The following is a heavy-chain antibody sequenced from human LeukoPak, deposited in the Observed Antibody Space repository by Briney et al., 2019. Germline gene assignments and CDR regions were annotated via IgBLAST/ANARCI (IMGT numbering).Heavy chain of an antibody. V-gene: IGHV4-39*01. CDR3: ALKPAYYDSSGSTDC. J-gene: IGHJ4*02. D-gene: IGHD3-22*01. Sequence: SETLSLTCTVSGRSIISCCYYWGWVRQPPGKGLGWLGSIYYSGSTYSNTALKSPATTSVDASRNQYSLKLSSVTAAYTAVYYCALKPAYYDSSGSTDCWGQGTLVTAS. CDR2: IYYSGST. CDR1: GRSIISCCYY.